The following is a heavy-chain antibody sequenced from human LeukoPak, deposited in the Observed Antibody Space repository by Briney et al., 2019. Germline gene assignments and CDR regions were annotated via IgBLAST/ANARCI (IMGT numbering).Heavy chain of an antibody. Sequence: GGSLRLSCAASGFTFSSYAMSWVRQAPGKGLEWVSAISGSGGSTYYADSVKGRFTISRDNSKNTLCLQMNSLRAEDTAVYYCAKDTCSSTSCYGGLDYWGQGTLVTVSS. CDR2: ISGSGGST. J-gene: IGHJ4*02. CDR3: AKDTCSSTSCYGGLDY. CDR1: GFTFSSYA. D-gene: IGHD2-2*01. V-gene: IGHV3-23*01.